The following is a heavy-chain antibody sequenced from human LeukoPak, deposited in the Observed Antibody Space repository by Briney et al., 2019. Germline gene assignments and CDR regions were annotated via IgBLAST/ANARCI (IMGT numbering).Heavy chain of an antibody. D-gene: IGHD4/OR15-4a*01. Sequence: GGSLRLSCAASGFRFNTYWMSWVRQAPGKGLEWVANIKQDGNEKYYAHSVKGRFTISRDNGKNTLDLQMNSLRADDTAVYCARDTLGEGEDANYAVYYFDYWGQGTVVTVSS. CDR2: IKQDGNEK. V-gene: IGHV3-7*01. CDR1: GFRFNTYW. J-gene: IGHJ4*02. CDR3: ARDTLGEGEDANYAVYYFDY.